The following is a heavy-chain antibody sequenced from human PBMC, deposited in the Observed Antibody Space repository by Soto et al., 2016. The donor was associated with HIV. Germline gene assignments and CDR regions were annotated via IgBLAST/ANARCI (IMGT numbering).Heavy chain of an antibody. D-gene: IGHD6-19*01. V-gene: IGHV3-53*02. CDR2: IYSGGST. J-gene: IGHJ6*03. CDR1: GFTVSSNY. CDR3: ARWGWDYHYYYYMDV. Sequence: EVQLVETGGGLIQPGGSLRLSCAASGFTVSSNYMSWVRQAPGKGLEWVSVIYSGGSTYYADSVKGRFTISRDNSKNTLYLQMNSLRAEDTAVYYCARWGWDYHYYYYMDVVGTKGQRSPSP.